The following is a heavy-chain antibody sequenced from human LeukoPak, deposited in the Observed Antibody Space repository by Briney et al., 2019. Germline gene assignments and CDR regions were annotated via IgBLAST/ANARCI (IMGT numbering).Heavy chain of an antibody. J-gene: IGHJ6*02. D-gene: IGHD5-24*01. CDR2: LNTGNGNT. CDR3: ARDARSGDNYYGMDV. Sequence: SCAASGFTFSSYAMSWVRQAPGQGLEWMGWLNTGNGNTKYSQKFQGRVTITRDTSARTAYMELSSLRSEDTAVYYCARDARSGDNYYGMDVWGQGTTVTVSS. CDR1: GFTFSSYA. V-gene: IGHV1-3*04.